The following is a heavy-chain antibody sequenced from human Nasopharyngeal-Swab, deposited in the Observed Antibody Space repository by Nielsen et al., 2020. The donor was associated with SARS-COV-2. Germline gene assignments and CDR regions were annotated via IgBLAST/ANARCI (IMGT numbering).Heavy chain of an antibody. Sequence: PGKGLEWIGSIYYSGSTYYNSFLKSRVTISVDTSKNQFSLKLSSVTAADTAVYYCARRGVVVRGGYYLDYWGQGTLVTVSS. D-gene: IGHD2-15*01. V-gene: IGHV4-39*01. CDR3: ARRGVVVRGGYYLDY. CDR2: IYYSGST. J-gene: IGHJ4*02.